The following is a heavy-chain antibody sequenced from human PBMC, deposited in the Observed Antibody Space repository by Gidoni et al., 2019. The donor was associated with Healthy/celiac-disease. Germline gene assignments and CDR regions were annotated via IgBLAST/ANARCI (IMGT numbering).Heavy chain of an antibody. Sequence: EVQLVESGGGLVQPGRSLRLSCAASGFTFDDYAMHWVRQAPGKGLEWVSGISWNSGSIGYADSVKGRFTISRDNAKNSLYLQMNSLRAEDTALYYCAKDASKGFLEWFLPESKYGMDVWGQGTTVTVSS. CDR2: ISWNSGSI. J-gene: IGHJ6*02. D-gene: IGHD3-3*01. CDR3: AKDASKGFLEWFLPESKYGMDV. V-gene: IGHV3-9*01. CDR1: GFTFDDYA.